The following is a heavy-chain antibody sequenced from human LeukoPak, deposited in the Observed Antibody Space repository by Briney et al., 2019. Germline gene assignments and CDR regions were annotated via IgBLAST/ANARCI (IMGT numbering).Heavy chain of an antibody. Sequence: SETLSLTCTVSGGFISSSSYYWSWIRQPPGKGLEWIGSIYYSGSTYYNLSLKSRVSMSVDTSKNQFSLKLTSVTAADTAVYFCARRVQIWEFDSWGQGTLVTVSS. D-gene: IGHD5-18*01. CDR2: IYYSGST. CDR3: ARRVQIWEFDS. V-gene: IGHV4-39*01. J-gene: IGHJ4*02. CDR1: GGFISSSSYY.